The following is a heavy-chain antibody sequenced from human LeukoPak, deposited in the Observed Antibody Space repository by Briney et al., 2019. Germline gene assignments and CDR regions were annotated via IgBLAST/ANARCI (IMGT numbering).Heavy chain of an antibody. J-gene: IGHJ6*02. CDR3: AKERGYCSSTSCYYGMDV. D-gene: IGHD2-2*01. Sequence: PGASLRLSCAASGFTFSSYAMRWVRQAPGKGLEWVSAISGSGGSTYYADSVKGRFTISRDNSKNTLYLQMNSLRAEDTAVYYCAKERGYCSSTSCYYGMDVWGQGTTVTVSS. V-gene: IGHV3-23*01. CDR1: GFTFSSYA. CDR2: ISGSGGST.